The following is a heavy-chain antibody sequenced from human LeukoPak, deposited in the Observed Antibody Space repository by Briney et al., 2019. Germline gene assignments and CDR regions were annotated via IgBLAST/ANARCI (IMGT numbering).Heavy chain of an antibody. CDR1: GFSFRSHF. J-gene: IGHJ4*02. Sequence: PGGSLRLSCAASGFSFRSHFMHWVRQAPGKGLVWVSCISSDGTYTNYADSVRGRFTISRDNAKNTLYLQMNSLRAEDTAVYYCARGPGSSGGSYVGDFWGQGTLVTVSS. CDR2: ISSDGTYT. D-gene: IGHD1-26*01. CDR3: ARGPGSSGGSYVGDF. V-gene: IGHV3-74*01.